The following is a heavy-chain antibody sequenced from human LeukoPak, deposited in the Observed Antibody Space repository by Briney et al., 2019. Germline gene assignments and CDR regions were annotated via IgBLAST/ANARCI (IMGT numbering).Heavy chain of an antibody. CDR3: AKDDGGSYYIYYYYMDV. J-gene: IGHJ6*03. V-gene: IGHV3-7*03. CDR2: IKQDGSEK. D-gene: IGHD1-26*01. Sequence: GGSLRLSCAASGFTFSSYWMSWVRQAPGKGLEWVANIKQDGSEKYYVDSVKGRFTISRDNSKNTLYLQMNSLRAEDTAVYYCAKDDGGSYYIYYYYMDVWGKGTTVTISS. CDR1: GFTFSSYW.